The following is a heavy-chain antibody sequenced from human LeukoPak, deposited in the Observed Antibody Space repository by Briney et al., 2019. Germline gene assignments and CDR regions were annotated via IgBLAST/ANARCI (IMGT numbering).Heavy chain of an antibody. D-gene: IGHD4-23*01. Sequence: SETLSLTCAVSGYSISSGYYWGWIRQPPGKGLEWIGSIYHSGSTYYNPSLKSRVTISVDTSKNQFSLKLSSVTAADTAVYYCATVATVVSDDAFDIWGQGTMATVSS. CDR3: ATVATVVSDDAFDI. V-gene: IGHV4-38-2*01. J-gene: IGHJ3*02. CDR2: IYHSGST. CDR1: GYSISSGYY.